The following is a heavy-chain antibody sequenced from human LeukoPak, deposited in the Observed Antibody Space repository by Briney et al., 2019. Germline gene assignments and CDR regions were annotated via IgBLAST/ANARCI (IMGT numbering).Heavy chain of an antibody. Sequence: SGTLSLTCAVSGGSISSSSWWNWVRQPPGKGLEWIGEIYHSGSTNYNPSLRSRVAISVDKSKNQFSLNLSSVTAADTAVYYCAREKGSSPWFDYWGQGTLVTVSS. CDR1: GGSISSSSW. V-gene: IGHV4-4*02. CDR2: IYHSGST. CDR3: AREKGSSPWFDY. D-gene: IGHD6-13*01. J-gene: IGHJ4*02.